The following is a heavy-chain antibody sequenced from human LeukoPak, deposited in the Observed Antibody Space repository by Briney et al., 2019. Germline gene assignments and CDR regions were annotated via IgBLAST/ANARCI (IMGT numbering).Heavy chain of an antibody. CDR1: GFTFDDYA. V-gene: IGHV3-9*01. Sequence: PGRSLRLSCAASGFTFDDYAMHWVRQAPGKGLEWVSGISWNSGSIGYADSVKGRFTISRDNAKNSLYLQMNSLRAEDTALYYCAKDFYYGSGSYLLDYWGQGTLVTVSS. CDR3: AKDFYYGSGSYLLDY. D-gene: IGHD3-10*01. J-gene: IGHJ4*02. CDR2: ISWNSGSI.